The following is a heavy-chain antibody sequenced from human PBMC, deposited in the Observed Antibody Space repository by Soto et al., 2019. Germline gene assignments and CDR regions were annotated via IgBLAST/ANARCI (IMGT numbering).Heavy chain of an antibody. V-gene: IGHV3-7*01. Sequence: GGSLRLSSADSGFDVMIYWIIWCGHSAGEGREWVGSIKEDLSEVYYLYFVRGRFTISRDSAENALHLAMTYLSAEDTGVSFCARDIGFDYVYWGQGTLVTVS. CDR1: GFDVMIYW. D-gene: IGHD3-16*01. CDR3: ARDIGFDYVY. CDR2: IKEDLSEV. J-gene: IGHJ4*02.